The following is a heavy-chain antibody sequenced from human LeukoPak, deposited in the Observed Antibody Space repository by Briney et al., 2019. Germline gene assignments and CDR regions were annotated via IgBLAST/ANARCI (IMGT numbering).Heavy chain of an antibody. V-gene: IGHV1-24*01. D-gene: IGHD3-22*01. CDR2: FNREDAAQ. Sequence: ASVKVSCKVSGYSVTELSMHWVRQAAGLGVEWVGGFNREDAAQGYAQQFQGRVTMTEDTSTDTAYMELSSLRSEDTALYYCATLDSYYDDSGRPLLPDWGQGTLVTVSS. J-gene: IGHJ4*02. CDR1: GYSVTELS. CDR3: ATLDSYYDDSGRPLLPD.